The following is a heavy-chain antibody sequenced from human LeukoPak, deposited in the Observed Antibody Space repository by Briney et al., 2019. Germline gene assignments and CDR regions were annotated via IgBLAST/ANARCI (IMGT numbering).Heavy chain of an antibody. CDR2: IYYSGNT. CDR1: GGSISSYY. Sequence: SETLSLTCTVSGGSISSYYWTWIRQPPGKGLEWIGYIYYSGNTNYNPSLKSRVTISLDTSRNQFSLKLSSVTAADTAVYYCARRARATAGGDYFDYWGQGTMVTVSS. J-gene: IGHJ4*02. CDR3: ARRARATAGGDYFDY. D-gene: IGHD6-13*01. V-gene: IGHV4-59*08.